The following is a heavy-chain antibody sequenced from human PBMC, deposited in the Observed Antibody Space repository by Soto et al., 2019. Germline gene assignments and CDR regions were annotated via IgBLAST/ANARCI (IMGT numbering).Heavy chain of an antibody. CDR3: ARVGAAGYYYDSSAYS. V-gene: IGHV4-31*03. CDR2: IYYSGST. CDR1: GASISSTSHY. Sequence: SETLSLTCSVSGASISSTSHYWNWIRQHPGKGLEWIGYIYYSGSTSYSPSLRSRVTISVDTSKNQFSLRLTSVTAADTAVYYCARVGAAGYYYDSSAYSWGQGTLVTVS. D-gene: IGHD3-22*01. J-gene: IGHJ4*02.